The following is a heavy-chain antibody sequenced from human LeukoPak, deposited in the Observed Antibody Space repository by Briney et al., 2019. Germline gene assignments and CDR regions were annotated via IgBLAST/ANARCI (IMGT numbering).Heavy chain of an antibody. CDR2: ISSSSSSI. CDR3: ARENYADLFDY. CDR1: GFTFKNYN. V-gene: IGHV3-48*01. D-gene: IGHD3-16*01. Sequence: GGSLRLSCAASGFTFKNYNMXXXXXXPXKXXXCISYISSSSSSIYSADSVQGRFTVSRDNAKNSLFLQMNSLRAEDTAVYYCARENYADLFDYWGQGTLVTVSS. J-gene: IGHJ4*02.